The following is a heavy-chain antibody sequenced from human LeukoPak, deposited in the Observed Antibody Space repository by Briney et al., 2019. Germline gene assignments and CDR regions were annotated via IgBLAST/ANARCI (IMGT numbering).Heavy chain of an antibody. Sequence: GGSLRLSCAASGFTFSSYGMHWVRQAPGKGLEWVAVIWYDGSNKYYADSVKGRFTTSRDNSKNTLYLQMNSLRAEDTAVYYCARIATPQRVYGMDVWGQGTTVTVSS. V-gene: IGHV3-33*01. D-gene: IGHD6-13*01. CDR1: GFTFSSYG. CDR2: IWYDGSNK. J-gene: IGHJ6*02. CDR3: ARIATPQRVYGMDV.